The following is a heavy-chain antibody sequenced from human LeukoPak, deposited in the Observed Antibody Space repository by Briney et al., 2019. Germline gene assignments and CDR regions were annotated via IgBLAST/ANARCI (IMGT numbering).Heavy chain of an antibody. D-gene: IGHD5-12*01. CDR1: GFTFSSYG. CDR2: ISYDGSNK. V-gene: IGHV3-30*03. J-gene: IGHJ4*02. Sequence: GGSLRLSCAASGFTFSSYGMHWVRQAPGKGLEWVAVISYDGSNKYYADSVKGRFTISRDNSKNTLYLQMNSLRAEDTAVYYCARVQKSRKSVASAVDCWGQGTVVIVSS. CDR3: ARVQKSRKSVASAVDC.